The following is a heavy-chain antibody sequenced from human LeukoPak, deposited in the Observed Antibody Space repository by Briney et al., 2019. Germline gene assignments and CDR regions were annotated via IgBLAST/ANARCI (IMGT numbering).Heavy chain of an antibody. CDR1: GGSIAIRNYY. CDR2: VYSSGSV. D-gene: IGHD5-24*01. Sequence: SETLSLTCAVSGGSIAIRNYYWAWIRQSPGRGLEWLGSVYSSGSVYYNPSLKSRVTLSVDTSKNQFSLKLSSVTAADTAVYYCARSRGWLQSHPLGYWGQGTLVTVSS. CDR3: ARSRGWLQSHPLGY. V-gene: IGHV4-39*07. J-gene: IGHJ4*02.